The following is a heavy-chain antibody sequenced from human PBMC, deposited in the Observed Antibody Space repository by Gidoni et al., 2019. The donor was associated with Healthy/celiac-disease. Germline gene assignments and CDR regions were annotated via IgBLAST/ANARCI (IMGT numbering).Heavy chain of an antibody. CDR2: FDPEDGET. CDR3: ATTTPYYYDSSGYGVAFDI. Sequence: QVQLVQSGAEVKKPGASVTVSCKVSGYTLTELSMHWVRQAPGKGLEWMGGFDPEDGETIYAQKFQGRVTMTEDTSTDTAYMELSSLRSEDTAVYYCATTTPYYYDSSGYGVAFDIWGQGTMVTVSS. D-gene: IGHD3-22*01. CDR1: GYTLTELS. J-gene: IGHJ3*02. V-gene: IGHV1-24*01.